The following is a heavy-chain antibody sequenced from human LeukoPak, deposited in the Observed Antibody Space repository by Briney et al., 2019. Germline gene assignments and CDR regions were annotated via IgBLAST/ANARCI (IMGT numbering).Heavy chain of an antibody. CDR1: GFPFSSYG. CDR2: KRQDGSEK. J-gene: IGHJ4*02. CDR3: ARDLSRIHLWSNPYFDY. D-gene: IGHD5-18*01. V-gene: IGHV3-7*01. Sequence: GGSRGPSGAAPGFPFSSYGMGWVRQVPGKGRGWGANKRQDGSEKYYVDSVKGRFTISRDNAKNSLYLQMNSLRAEDTAVYYCARDLSRIHLWSNPYFDYWGQGTLVTVSS.